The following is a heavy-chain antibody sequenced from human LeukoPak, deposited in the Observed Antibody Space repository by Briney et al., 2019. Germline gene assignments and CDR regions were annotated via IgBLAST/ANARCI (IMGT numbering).Heavy chain of an antibody. Sequence: PGGSLSFSCAASGFTFTNYHMEWVRPPPGKGLEWVSFLSSSSDYISYADSVKGRFTISRDNAKNSLFLQMNSLRAEDTAIYYCAKRRYSDTDLRAFDIWGQGTMVTVSS. CDR1: GFTFTNYH. CDR2: LSSSSDYI. V-gene: IGHV3-21*01. J-gene: IGHJ3*02. CDR3: AKRRYSDTDLRAFDI. D-gene: IGHD5-12*01.